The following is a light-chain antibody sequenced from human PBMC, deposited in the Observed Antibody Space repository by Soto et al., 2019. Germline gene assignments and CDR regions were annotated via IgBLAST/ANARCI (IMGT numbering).Light chain of an antibody. V-gene: IGKV3-20*01. CDR2: DGS. Sequence: ESVLTQSQGTLSVSPGERVTLSCRASQTFGRTYLAWYQQKPGQSPRLLIYDGSSRATGIPDRFSGSGSGTDFTLTISRLEPEDYAVYHCQQFGTSPLYTFGQGTKVEIK. CDR3: QQFGTSPLYT. J-gene: IGKJ2*01. CDR1: QTFGRTY.